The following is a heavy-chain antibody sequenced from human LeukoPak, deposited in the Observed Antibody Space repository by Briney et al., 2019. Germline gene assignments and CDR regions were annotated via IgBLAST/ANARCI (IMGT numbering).Heavy chain of an antibody. CDR2: ISSSSSTI. J-gene: IGHJ6*02. Sequence: GGSLRLSCAASGFTFSDYYMSWIRQAPGKGLEWVSYISSSSSTIYYADSVRGRFTISRDNTKNSLHLQMNSLRAEDTAVYYCARDGTRYCGGASCYSGYFYYGMDVWGQGTTVTVSS. V-gene: IGHV3-11*01. CDR1: GFTFSDYY. CDR3: ARDGTRYCGGASCYSGYFYYGMDV. D-gene: IGHD2-2*01.